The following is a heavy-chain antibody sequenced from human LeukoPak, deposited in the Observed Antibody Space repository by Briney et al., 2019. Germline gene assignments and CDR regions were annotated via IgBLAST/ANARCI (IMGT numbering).Heavy chain of an antibody. CDR3: ARADWDTAMIDY. CDR1: GFTFSTYS. CDR2: ISSSASNI. V-gene: IGHV3-21*01. D-gene: IGHD5-18*01. J-gene: IGHJ4*02. Sequence: GGSLRLSCAASGFTFSTYSMNWVRQAPGKGLEWVSSISSSASNINYADSVKGRFTISRDNAKKSLYLQMNSPRAEDTAVYYCARADWDTAMIDYWGQGTVVTVSS.